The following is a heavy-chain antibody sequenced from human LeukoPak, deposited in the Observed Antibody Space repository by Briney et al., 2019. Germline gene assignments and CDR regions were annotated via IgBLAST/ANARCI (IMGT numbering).Heavy chain of an antibody. V-gene: IGHV3-21*01. CDR3: XXXXXXXXXXTVTENWFDP. J-gene: IGHJ5*02. Sequence: GGSLRLSCAASGFTFSSYSMNWVRQAPGKGLEWVSSISSSSSYIYYADSVKGRFTISRDNAKNSLYLQMNSLRAEDTAVYYXXXXXXXXXXXTVTENWFDPWGQGTLVTVSS. D-gene: IGHD4-11*01. CDR2: ISSSSSYI. CDR1: GFTFSSYS.